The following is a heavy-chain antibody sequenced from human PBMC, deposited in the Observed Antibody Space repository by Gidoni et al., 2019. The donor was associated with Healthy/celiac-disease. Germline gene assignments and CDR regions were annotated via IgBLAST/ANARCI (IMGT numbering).Heavy chain of an antibody. V-gene: IGHV3-23*01. J-gene: IGHJ6*02. CDR3: AKDGIASPAYYYYGMDV. CDR2: ISGSGGST. Sequence: EVQLLESGGGLVQPGGSLRLSCAASGFTFSSYAMSWVRQAPGKGLEWVSAISGSGGSTYYADSVKGRFTISRDNSKNTLYLQMNSLRAEDTAVYYCAKDGIASPAYYYYGMDVWGQGTTVTVSS. CDR1: GFTFSSYA. D-gene: IGHD2-21*01.